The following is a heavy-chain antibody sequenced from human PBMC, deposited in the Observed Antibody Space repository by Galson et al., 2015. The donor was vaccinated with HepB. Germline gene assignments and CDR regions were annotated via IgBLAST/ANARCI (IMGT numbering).Heavy chain of an antibody. Sequence: QSGAEVKKPGESLRISCKGSGYSFTSYWISWVRQMPGKGLEWMGRIDPSDSYTNYSPSFQGHVTISADKSISTAYLQWSSLKASDTAMYYCARGPVLRYFDLHQNAFDIWGQGTMVTVSS. J-gene: IGHJ3*02. D-gene: IGHD3-9*01. CDR2: IDPSDSYT. V-gene: IGHV5-10-1*01. CDR1: GYSFTSYW. CDR3: ARGPVLRYFDLHQNAFDI.